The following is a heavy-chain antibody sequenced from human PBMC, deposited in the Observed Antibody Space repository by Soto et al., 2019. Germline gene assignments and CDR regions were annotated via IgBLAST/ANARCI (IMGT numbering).Heavy chain of an antibody. CDR2: INPNSGGT. Sequence: QVQLVQSGAEVKKPGASVKVSCKASGYTFTANYMHWVRQAPGQGLEWVGWINPNSGGTNYAQEFQGRVTMTRDTSINTAYMELSRLRSDDTAVYYCARVDGYSYGLGGGYLGQGTLVTVSA. J-gene: IGHJ4*02. CDR3: ARVDGYSYGLGGGY. CDR1: GYTFTANY. V-gene: IGHV1-2*02. D-gene: IGHD5-18*01.